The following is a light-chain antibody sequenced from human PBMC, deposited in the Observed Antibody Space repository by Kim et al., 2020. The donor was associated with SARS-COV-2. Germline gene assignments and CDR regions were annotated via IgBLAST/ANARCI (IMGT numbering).Light chain of an antibody. J-gene: IGKJ1*01. CDR3: QEYKRPPWT. Sequence: DIQMTQSPSSLSASVGHRVTITCRASQDITNYLAWYQQKPGKVPKLLIYGASTLHPGVPSRFSGSGSGTDFTLTINSLQPEDVATYYCQEYKRPPWTFGQGTKVDIK. CDR2: GAS. CDR1: QDITNY. V-gene: IGKV1-27*01.